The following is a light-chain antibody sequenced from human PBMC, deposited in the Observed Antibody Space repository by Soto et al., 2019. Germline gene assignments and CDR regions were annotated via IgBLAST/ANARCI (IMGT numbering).Light chain of an antibody. CDR2: AAS. J-gene: IGKJ4*01. Sequence: DIQMTQSPSSLSASVGDRVTVTCRASQSISTYLNWYQQKPGKAPKLLIYAASSLQSGVPSRFSGSGSGTDFTLTISSLQPEAFATYYCQQSYSTPLTFRGGTKVEIK. CDR1: QSISTY. CDR3: QQSYSTPLT. V-gene: IGKV1-39*01.